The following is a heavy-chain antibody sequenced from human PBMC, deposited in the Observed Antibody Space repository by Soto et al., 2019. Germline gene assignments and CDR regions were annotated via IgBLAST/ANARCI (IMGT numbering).Heavy chain of an antibody. D-gene: IGHD6-6*01. CDR2: IYSNGDT. Sequence: PSATLAITCSVSSDSMNSGGYYWSWIRQHAGKGLEWIGYIYSNGDTYYNPSLKSRVTISVDTSKNQFSLNLTSVTAADTAVYYCARRGGSSSGYYYYAMDVWGQGTTVTVSS. J-gene: IGHJ6*02. CDR3: ARRGGSSSGYYYYAMDV. CDR1: SDSMNSGGYY. V-gene: IGHV4-31*03.